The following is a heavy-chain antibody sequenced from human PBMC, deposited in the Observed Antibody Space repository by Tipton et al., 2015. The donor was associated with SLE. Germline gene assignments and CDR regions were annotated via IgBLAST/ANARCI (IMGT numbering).Heavy chain of an antibody. CDR1: GFTFSSYD. CDR2: ISGSGSSI. CDR3: TKDIYGRITMIGNFDN. J-gene: IGHJ4*02. V-gene: IGHV3-48*03. D-gene: IGHD3-22*01. Sequence: GSLRLSCAASGFTFSSYDINWVRQAPGKGLEWVSYISGSGSSIYYADSVKGRFTISRDNAKNSVYLQMNSLRGEDTALYYCTKDIYGRITMIGNFDNWGQGTLVTVSS.